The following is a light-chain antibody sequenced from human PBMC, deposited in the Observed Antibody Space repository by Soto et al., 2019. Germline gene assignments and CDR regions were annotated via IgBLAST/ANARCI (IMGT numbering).Light chain of an antibody. CDR3: SSYTSSSTLYV. J-gene: IGLJ1*01. V-gene: IGLV2-14*01. CDR1: SSDVGGYNY. CDR2: EVS. Sequence: VLTQPASVSGPPGQSITISCTGTSSDVGGYNYVSWYQQHPGKAPKLMIYEVSNRPSGVSNRFSGSKSGNTASLTISGLQAEDEADYYCSSYTSSSTLYVFGTGTRSPS.